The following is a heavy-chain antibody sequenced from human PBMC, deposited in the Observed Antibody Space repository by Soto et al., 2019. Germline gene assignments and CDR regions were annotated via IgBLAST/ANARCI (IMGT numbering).Heavy chain of an antibody. CDR2: IYHSGST. V-gene: IGHV4-30-2*01. CDR1: GGAINIGAYS. CDR3: ARALNYDYVWGPYPYYFDY. D-gene: IGHD3-16*01. J-gene: IGHJ4*02. Sequence: SSETLSLTCAVSGGAINIGAYSLSWIRQPPVKGLEWIGYIYHSGSTYYNPSLKSRVTISVDRSKNQFSLRLASVTAADTAVYYCARALNYDYVWGPYPYYFDYWGQGTLVTVSS.